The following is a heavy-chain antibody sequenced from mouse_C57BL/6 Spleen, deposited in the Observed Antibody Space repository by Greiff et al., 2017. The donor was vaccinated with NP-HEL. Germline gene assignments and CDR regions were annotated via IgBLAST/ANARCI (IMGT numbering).Heavy chain of an antibody. CDR3: TRSGGYGSSFDY. J-gene: IGHJ2*01. CDR1: GYTFTDYE. Sequence: QVQLQQSGAELVRPGASVTLSCKASGYTFTDYEMHWVKQTPVHGLEWIGAIDPETGGTAYNQKFKGKAILTADKSSSTAYMELRSLTSEDSAVYYCTRSGGYGSSFDYWGQGTTLTVSS. V-gene: IGHV1-15*01. D-gene: IGHD1-1*01. CDR2: IDPETGGT.